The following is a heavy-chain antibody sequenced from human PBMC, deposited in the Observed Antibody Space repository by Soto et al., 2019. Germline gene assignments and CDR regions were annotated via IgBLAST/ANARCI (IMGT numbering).Heavy chain of an antibody. Sequence: QVQLVQSGAEVKKPGASVKVSCKTSGYTFTSYHISLVRQAPGQGLEWMGWISAYNTNTNYAHKEXCRITTTTDTVTSPPYMQLRSLRSDDTAMYSCARDPPPTHYWCPGNLVSVSS. CDR3: ARDPPPTHY. CDR1: GYTFTSYH. V-gene: IGHV1-18*01. CDR2: ISAYNTNT. J-gene: IGHJ4*02.